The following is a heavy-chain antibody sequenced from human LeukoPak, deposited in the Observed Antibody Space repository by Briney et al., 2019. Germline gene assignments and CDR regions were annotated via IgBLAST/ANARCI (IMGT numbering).Heavy chain of an antibody. CDR2: ISSSSSTI. CDR1: GFTFSSYS. CDR3: ARGLIDYDFWSGYYGLDY. V-gene: IGHV3-48*01. D-gene: IGHD3-3*01. J-gene: IGHJ4*02. Sequence: GGSLRLSCAASGFTFSSYSMNWVRQAPGKGLEWVSYISSSSSTIYYADSVKGRFTISRGNAKNSLYLQMNSLRAEDTAVYYCARGLIDYDFWSGYYGLDYWGQGTLVTVSS.